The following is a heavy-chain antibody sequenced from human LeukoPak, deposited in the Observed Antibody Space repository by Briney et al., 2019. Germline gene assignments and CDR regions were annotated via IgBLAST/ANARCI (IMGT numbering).Heavy chain of an antibody. Sequence: ASVQVSCKTSGYIFAHNGISWVRQAPGQGPEWMGWISAYNGDTNYAQKFQGRVTMTRNTSISTAYMELSSLRSEDTAVYYCARAPHYYDSSGYYRYWGQGTLVTVSS. CDR3: ARAPHYYDSSGYYRY. CDR1: GYIFAHNG. CDR2: ISAYNGDT. V-gene: IGHV1-18*01. J-gene: IGHJ4*02. D-gene: IGHD3-22*01.